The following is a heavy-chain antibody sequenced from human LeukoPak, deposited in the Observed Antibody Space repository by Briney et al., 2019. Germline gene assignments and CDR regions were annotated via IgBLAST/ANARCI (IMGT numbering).Heavy chain of an antibody. CDR1: GFTFSSYA. CDR2: IKQDGSEK. CDR3: GKGGLDY. D-gene: IGHD3-16*01. Sequence: GGSLRLSCAASGFTFSSYAMSWVRQAPGKGLEWVANIKQDGSEKYYVDSVKGRFTISRDNAKNSVYLQMNSLRAEDTAVYYCGKGGLDYWGQGAPVTVSS. J-gene: IGHJ4*02. V-gene: IGHV3-7*01.